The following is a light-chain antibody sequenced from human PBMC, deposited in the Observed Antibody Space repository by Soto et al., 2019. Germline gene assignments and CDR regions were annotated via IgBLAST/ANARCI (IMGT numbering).Light chain of an antibody. CDR1: LRIRHY. J-gene: IGKJ1*01. V-gene: IGKV1-27*01. Sequence: DIKVTQSPSSLSASVEDRVTITCRASLRIRHYLAWYQQKAGKVPNLLIYEASNLQSGVPSRFRGGGSGTEFTLTISSLQPEDVATYYCQNFDSAPQTFGQGTKV. CDR2: EAS. CDR3: QNFDSAPQT.